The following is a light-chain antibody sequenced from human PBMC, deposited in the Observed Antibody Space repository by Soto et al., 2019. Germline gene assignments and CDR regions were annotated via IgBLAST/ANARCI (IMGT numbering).Light chain of an antibody. CDR3: QQYNSYSWT. J-gene: IGKJ1*01. CDR1: QSFSNW. CDR2: KAF. V-gene: IGKV1-5*03. Sequence: DIQMTQSPSTLSASVGDTVTITCRASQSFSNWLAWYQQKPGKAPKFLIYKAFTLESGVPSRFGGSGSGTEFTLTISSLQPDDFATYYCQQYNSYSWTFVQGTKVEIK.